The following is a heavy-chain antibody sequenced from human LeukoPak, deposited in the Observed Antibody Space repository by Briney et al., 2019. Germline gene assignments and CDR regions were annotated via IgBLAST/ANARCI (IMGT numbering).Heavy chain of an antibody. CDR2: INAGNVKT. J-gene: IGHJ5*02. V-gene: IGHV1-3*01. D-gene: IGHD4-11*01. CDR3: ARDLTTVSWFDP. CDR1: GYTFTSYA. Sequence: ASVTGSCKAPGYTFTSYAMHWVRQAPGQRREWRGWINAGNVKTKYSQKFQGRVNITRDTSESKAYMELSSLRSEDTAVYYCARDLTTVSWFDPWGQGTLVTVSS.